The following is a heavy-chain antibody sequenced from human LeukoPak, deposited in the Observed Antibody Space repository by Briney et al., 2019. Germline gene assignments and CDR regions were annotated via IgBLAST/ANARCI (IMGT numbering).Heavy chain of an antibody. D-gene: IGHD3-10*01. Sequence: PSGTLSLTCAVSGGSISSGNWWSWVRQAPGKGLEWVSAISGSGGSTYYADSVKGRFTISRDNSKNTLYLQMNSLRAEDTAVYYCAKDLNWWELYYFDYWGQGTLVTVSS. J-gene: IGHJ4*02. CDR1: GGSISSGN. V-gene: IGHV3-23*01. CDR2: ISGSGGST. CDR3: AKDLNWWELYYFDY.